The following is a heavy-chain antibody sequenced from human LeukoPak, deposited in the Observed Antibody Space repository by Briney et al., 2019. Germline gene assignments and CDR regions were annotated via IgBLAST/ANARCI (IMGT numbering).Heavy chain of an antibody. J-gene: IGHJ4*02. CDR2: ISYDGSNK. CDR3: LVRGVKKED. D-gene: IGHD3-10*01. Sequence: GGSLRLSCAASGFTFSSYAMSWVRQAPGKGLEWVAVISYDGSNKYYADSVKGRFTISRDNSKNTLYLQMNSLRAEDTAVYYCLVRGVKKEDWGQGTLVTVSS. CDR1: GFTFSSYA. V-gene: IGHV3-30-3*01.